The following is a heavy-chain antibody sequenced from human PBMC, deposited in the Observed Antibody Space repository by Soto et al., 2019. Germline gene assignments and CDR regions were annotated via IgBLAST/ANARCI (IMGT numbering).Heavy chain of an antibody. CDR1: GGSISSSSYY. Sequence: SETLSLTCTVSGGSISSSSYYWGWIRQPPGKGLEWIGSIYYSGSTYYNPSLKSRVTISVDTSKNQFSLKLSSVTAADTAVYYCASLSDSYGSEGGWGQGTLVTVSS. V-gene: IGHV4-39*07. CDR3: ASLSDSYGSEGG. CDR2: IYYSGST. J-gene: IGHJ4*02. D-gene: IGHD5-18*01.